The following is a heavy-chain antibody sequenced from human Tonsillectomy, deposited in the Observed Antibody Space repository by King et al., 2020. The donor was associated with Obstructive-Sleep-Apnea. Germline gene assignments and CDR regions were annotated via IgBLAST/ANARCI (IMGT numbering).Heavy chain of an antibody. CDR1: GFTFSTYV. D-gene: IGHD6-19*01. CDR2: ISARGDNP. J-gene: IGHJ4*02. V-gene: IGHV3-23*04. CDR3: AKGLSVAVVGTNRIFDY. Sequence: VQLVESGGGLVQPGGSLILSCAASGFTFSTYVMSWVRQAPGKGPEWVSAISARGDNPYYADSVKGRFTISRDNSNNALYVQMNSLRAEDTAVYYCAKGLSVAVVGTNRIFDYWGQGTLVTVSS.